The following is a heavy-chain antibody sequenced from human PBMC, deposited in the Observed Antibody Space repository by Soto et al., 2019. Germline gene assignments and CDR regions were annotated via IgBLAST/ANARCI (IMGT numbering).Heavy chain of an antibody. J-gene: IGHJ5*02. CDR2: ISAYNGNT. CDR3: ARVPLGYCTNGVCYSWWFDP. V-gene: IGHV1-18*01. Sequence: ASVKVSCKASGYTFTSYGISWVRQAPGQGLEWMGWISAYNGNTNYAQKLQGRVTMTTDTSTSTAYMELRSLRSDDTAVYYCARVPLGYCTNGVCYSWWFDPWGQGTLVTVS. CDR1: GYTFTSYG. D-gene: IGHD2-8*01.